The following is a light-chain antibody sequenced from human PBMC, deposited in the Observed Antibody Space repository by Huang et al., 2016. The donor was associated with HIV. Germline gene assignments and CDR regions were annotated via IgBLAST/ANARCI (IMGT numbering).Light chain of an antibody. Sequence: AIQMTQSPSSLSASVGDRVTITCRTSQDIRNHLGWYQQKPGKAPKLLIYAASSLQSGVPSRFSGSGSGTDFTLTISSLQPEDFATYYCLQDYNYLWTFGQGTKVEIK. CDR3: LQDYNYLWT. V-gene: IGKV1-6*01. CDR1: QDIRNH. CDR2: AAS. J-gene: IGKJ1*01.